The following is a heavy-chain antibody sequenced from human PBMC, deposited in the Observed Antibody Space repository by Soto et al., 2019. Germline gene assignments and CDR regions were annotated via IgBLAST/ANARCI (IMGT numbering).Heavy chain of an antibody. Sequence: QVQLVQSGAEVKKPGASVKVSCKAPGYTFTGYYMHWVRQAPGQGLEWMGWINPNSGGTNYAQKFQGRVTMTRDTSISTAYMELSRLRSDDTAVYYCARDWGATVTDPLDAFDIWGQGTMVTVSS. CDR1: GYTFTGYY. CDR3: ARDWGATVTDPLDAFDI. D-gene: IGHD4-17*01. V-gene: IGHV1-2*02. J-gene: IGHJ3*02. CDR2: INPNSGGT.